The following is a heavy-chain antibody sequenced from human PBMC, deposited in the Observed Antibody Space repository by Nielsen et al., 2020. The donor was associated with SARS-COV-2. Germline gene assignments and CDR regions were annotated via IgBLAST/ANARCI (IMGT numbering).Heavy chain of an antibody. V-gene: IGHV3-7*05. Sequence: GESLKISCAASGFTFSSYWMSWVRQAPGKGLEWVANIKQDGSEKYYVDSVKGRFTISRDSAKNSLYLQMNSLRAEDTAVYYCARDLRRATFDYWGQGTLVTVSS. CDR2: IKQDGSEK. D-gene: IGHD2-15*01. J-gene: IGHJ4*02. CDR1: GFTFSSYW. CDR3: ARDLRRATFDY.